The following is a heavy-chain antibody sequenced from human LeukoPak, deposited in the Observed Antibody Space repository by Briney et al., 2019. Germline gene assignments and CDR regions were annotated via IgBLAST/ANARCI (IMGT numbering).Heavy chain of an antibody. V-gene: IGHV1-8*01. CDR1: GYTFTSYD. Sequence: ASVKVSCKASGYTFTSYDINWVRQATGQGLEWMGWMNPNTGNTGYAQKFQGRVTMTRDTSISTAYMELSSLRSDDTAVYYCVRKFLGSRGYYFDYWGQGTLVTVSS. J-gene: IGHJ4*02. CDR2: MNPNTGNT. CDR3: VRKFLGSRGYYFDY. D-gene: IGHD3-10*01.